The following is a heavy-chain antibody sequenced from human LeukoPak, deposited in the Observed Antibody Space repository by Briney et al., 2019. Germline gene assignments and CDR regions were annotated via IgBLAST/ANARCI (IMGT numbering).Heavy chain of an antibody. CDR3: ARDNSGYDVSIDY. D-gene: IGHD5-12*01. Sequence: EPGGSLRLSCAASGFTFSSYWMSWVRQAPGKGLEWVANIKQDGSEKYYVDSVEGRFTISRDNAKNSLYLQMNSLRAEDTAVYYCARDNSGYDVSIDYWGQGTLVTVSS. V-gene: IGHV3-7*01. J-gene: IGHJ4*02. CDR1: GFTFSSYW. CDR2: IKQDGSEK.